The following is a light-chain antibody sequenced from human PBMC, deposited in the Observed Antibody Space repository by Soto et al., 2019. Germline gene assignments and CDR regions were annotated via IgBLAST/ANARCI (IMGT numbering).Light chain of an antibody. Sequence: EIVLTQSPGTLSLSPGERATLFCRASQSVSSSYLAWYQQNPGQAPRLLIYGASTRATGIPDRFSGSGSGTDSSLTISRLEPEDFAVYYCQQYSGSPWTFGPGTKV. CDR3: QQYSGSPWT. CDR1: QSVSSSY. V-gene: IGKV3-20*01. CDR2: GAS. J-gene: IGKJ1*01.